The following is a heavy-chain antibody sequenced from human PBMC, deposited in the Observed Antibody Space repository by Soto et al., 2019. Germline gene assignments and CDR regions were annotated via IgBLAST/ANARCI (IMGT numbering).Heavy chain of an antibody. Sequence: QVHLVQSGVEVKTPGASVKVSCQASGYTFFTYDISWVRQAPGQGLEWMGGISTYSGDTKYPQKFQGRVTMTTDTSTTTAYLELRSLRSADTAVYYCARHHGPTTSENWFDPWGQGTLVTVSS. J-gene: IGHJ5*02. V-gene: IGHV1-18*01. CDR1: GYTFFTYD. CDR3: ARHHGPTTSENWFDP. CDR2: ISTYSGDT. D-gene: IGHD5-12*01.